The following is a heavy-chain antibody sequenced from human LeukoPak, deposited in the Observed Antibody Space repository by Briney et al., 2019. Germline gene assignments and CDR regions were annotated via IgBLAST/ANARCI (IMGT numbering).Heavy chain of an antibody. CDR1: GGSISSYY. D-gene: IGHD1-1*01. CDR2: IYYSGST. J-gene: IGHJ4*02. Sequence: SETLSLTCTVSGGSISSYYWSWIRQPPGKGLEWIGYIYYSGSTNYNPSLKSRVTISVDTSKDQFSLKLSTVTAADTAVYYCARGGYNVDYWGQGTLVTVSS. CDR3: ARGGYNVDY. V-gene: IGHV4-59*01.